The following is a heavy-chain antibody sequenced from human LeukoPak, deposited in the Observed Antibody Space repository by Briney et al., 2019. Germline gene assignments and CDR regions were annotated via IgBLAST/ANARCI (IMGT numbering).Heavy chain of an antibody. D-gene: IGHD3-22*01. CDR3: ARLSTNYYDTPLDH. CDR2: IYPVDSDT. Sequence: GESLKISCKGSGYSFTSYWIGWVRQMPGKGREGMGRIYPVDSDTRYSPSSQGQLTISADKSSSTAYLQGSSPKASDTAIYYCARLSTNYYDTPLDHWGQGTLVTVSS. J-gene: IGHJ4*02. CDR1: GYSFTSYW. V-gene: IGHV5-51*01.